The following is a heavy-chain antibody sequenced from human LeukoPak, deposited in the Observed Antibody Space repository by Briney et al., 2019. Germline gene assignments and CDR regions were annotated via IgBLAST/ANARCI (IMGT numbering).Heavy chain of an antibody. D-gene: IGHD3-16*01. J-gene: IGHJ4*02. Sequence: SETLSLTCTVSGDSISTSNSYWGWIRQPPGKGLEWIGSIYYSGNTYYNASLKSRVTISVDTSKNQFSLKFTSVTAADTAVYYCARGGGDGSGSYAFDYWGQGTLVTVSS. V-gene: IGHV4-39*01. CDR3: ARGGGDGSGSYAFDY. CDR2: IYYSGNT. CDR1: GDSISTSNSY.